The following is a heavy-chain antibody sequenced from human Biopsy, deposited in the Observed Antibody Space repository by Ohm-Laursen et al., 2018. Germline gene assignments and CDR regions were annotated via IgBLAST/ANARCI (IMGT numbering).Heavy chain of an antibody. CDR3: ANSDGRSGFDY. CDR2: VLPLSGTT. J-gene: IGHJ4*02. CDR1: GGTFSSFP. V-gene: IGHV1-69*13. Sequence: SVKVSCKASGGTFSSFPFNWVRQAPGQGLEWMGGVLPLSGTTSFAQKFQGRVILTADGSTSTAYMELSSLISEDTAVYYCANSDGRSGFDYWGQGTLVTVSS. D-gene: IGHD2-15*01.